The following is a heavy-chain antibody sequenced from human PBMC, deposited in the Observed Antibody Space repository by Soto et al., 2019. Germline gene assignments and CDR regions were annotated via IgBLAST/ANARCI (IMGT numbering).Heavy chain of an antibody. V-gene: IGHV4-30-4*01. J-gene: IGHJ4*02. CDR2: IYYSGNT. CDR1: GGPTDSDYY. CDR3: AREGGVWSFVLYYFDS. D-gene: IGHD2-21*01. Sequence: SETLPLTCSVFGGPTDSDYYCSCIRQPPEKGLEWIGHIYYSGNTDYNPSLKSRLAISIDTSKNQFSLKMSSVTAADTAVYFCAREGGVWSFVLYYFDSWGQGSLVTVYS.